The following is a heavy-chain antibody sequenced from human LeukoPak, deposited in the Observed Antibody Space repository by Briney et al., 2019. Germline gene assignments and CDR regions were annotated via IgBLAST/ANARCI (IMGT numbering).Heavy chain of an antibody. V-gene: IGHV3-53*01. CDR2: IYSGGST. CDR1: GFTVSSNY. D-gene: IGHD1-26*01. Sequence: PGGSLRLSCAASGFTVSSNYMSWVRQAPGKGLEWVSVIYSGGSTYYADSVKGRFTISRDNSKNTLYLQMNSLRAEDTAVYYCAEVPKWELRHLHGFGLDYWGQGTLVTVSS. CDR3: AEVPKWELRHLHGFGLDY. J-gene: IGHJ4*02.